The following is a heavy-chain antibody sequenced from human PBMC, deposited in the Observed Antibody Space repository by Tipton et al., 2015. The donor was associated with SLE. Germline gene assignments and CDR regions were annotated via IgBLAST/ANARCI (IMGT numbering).Heavy chain of an antibody. D-gene: IGHD2-15*01. Sequence: QLVQSGAEVKKPGSSVKVSCKASGYTFTTYGISWVRQAPGQGLEWMGWISANNGNTNYAQKLQGRVTMTTDTSTSTAYMELRSLRSDDTAVYYCASYCSGVSCYSGFDYWGQGTLVTVSS. J-gene: IGHJ4*02. V-gene: IGHV1-18*04. CDR1: GYTFTTYG. CDR3: ASYCSGVSCYSGFDY. CDR2: ISANNGNT.